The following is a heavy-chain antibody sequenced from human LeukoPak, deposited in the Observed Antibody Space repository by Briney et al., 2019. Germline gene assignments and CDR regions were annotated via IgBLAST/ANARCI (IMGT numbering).Heavy chain of an antibody. CDR3: ARRNVDIVATKAHRGAFDI. V-gene: IGHV5-51*01. CDR2: VYPGDSDT. D-gene: IGHD5-12*01. J-gene: IGHJ3*02. Sequence: GESLKISCKGSGYSFTSYWIGWVRQMPGKGLEWMGIVYPGDSDTRYSPSFQGQVTISADKSISTAYLQWSSLKASDTAMYYCARRNVDIVATKAHRGAFDIWGQGTMVTVSS. CDR1: GYSFTSYW.